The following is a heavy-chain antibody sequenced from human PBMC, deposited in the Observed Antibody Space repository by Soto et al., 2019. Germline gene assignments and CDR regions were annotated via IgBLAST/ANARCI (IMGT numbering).Heavy chain of an antibody. J-gene: IGHJ4*02. CDR1: GFTFSSYA. Sequence: QVQLVESGGGVVQPGRSLRLSCAASGFTFSSYAMHWVRQAPGKGLEWVAVISYDGSNKYYADSVKGRFTISRDNSKNTPYLQMNSLRGEDTAVYYCAREYVRYYESSGVFDYWGQGALVTVSS. D-gene: IGHD3-22*01. V-gene: IGHV3-30-3*01. CDR2: ISYDGSNK. CDR3: AREYVRYYESSGVFDY.